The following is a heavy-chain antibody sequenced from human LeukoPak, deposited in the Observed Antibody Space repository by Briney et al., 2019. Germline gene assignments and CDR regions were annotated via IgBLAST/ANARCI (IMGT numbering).Heavy chain of an antibody. Sequence: PGRSLRLSCAASGFTFSSYAMPWVRQAPGKGLEWVAVISYDGSNKYYADSVKGRFTISRDNSKNTLYLQMNSLRAEDTAVYYCARDSSGYLFFFDYWGQGTLVTVSS. V-gene: IGHV3-30-3*01. D-gene: IGHD3-22*01. CDR2: ISYDGSNK. CDR1: GFTFSSYA. CDR3: ARDSSGYLFFFDY. J-gene: IGHJ4*02.